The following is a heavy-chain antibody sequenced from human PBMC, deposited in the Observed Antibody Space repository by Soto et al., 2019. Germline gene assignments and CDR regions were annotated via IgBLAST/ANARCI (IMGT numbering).Heavy chain of an antibody. V-gene: IGHV1-46*01. CDR1: GYTFTSSY. J-gene: IGHJ6*02. D-gene: IGHD2-2*02. CDR2: INPSGGST. Sequence: GASVKVSCKASGYTFTSSYMHWVRQAPGQGLEWMGIINPSGGSTSYAQKFQGRVTMTRDNSKNTMYLQMDSLRVDDTAVYYCATRIYTTIPGGMDVWGQGTTVTVSS. CDR3: ATRIYTTIPGGMDV.